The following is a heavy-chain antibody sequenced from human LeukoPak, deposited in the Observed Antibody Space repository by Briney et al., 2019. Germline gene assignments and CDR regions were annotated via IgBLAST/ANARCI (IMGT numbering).Heavy chain of an antibody. CDR3: AKSSYYDASGYYREYYFDY. CDR1: GFSFSNYA. V-gene: IGHV3-23*01. CDR2: ISGSDGST. Sequence: PGGSLRLSCVPSGFSFSNYAMSWVRQAPGKGLEWVSSISGSDGSTHYADSVKGRFTISRDKTKNTLYLQMNSLRAEDTAVYYCAKSSYYDASGYYREYYFDYWGQGTLVTVSS. J-gene: IGHJ4*02. D-gene: IGHD3-22*01.